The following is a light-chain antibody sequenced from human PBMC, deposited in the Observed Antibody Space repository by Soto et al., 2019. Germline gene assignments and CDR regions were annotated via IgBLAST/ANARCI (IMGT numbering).Light chain of an antibody. Sequence: EIVMTQSPATLSVSPGERATLSCRASQSGSSNLARYQHKPGQAPRLLIYGASSRATGIPARFSGSGSGTNFDLPSSSLTSEDFAVSCCQRYNNCRTWTFGDG. CDR3: QRYNNCRTWT. CDR1: QSGSSN. J-gene: IGKJ1*01. V-gene: IGKV3-15*01. CDR2: GAS.